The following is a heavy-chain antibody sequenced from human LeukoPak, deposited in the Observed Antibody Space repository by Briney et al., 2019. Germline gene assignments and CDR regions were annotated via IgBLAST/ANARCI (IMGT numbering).Heavy chain of an antibody. D-gene: IGHD1-1*01. Sequence: QPGGSLRLSCVVSGFTFSNYGMHWVRQAPGKGREWVAVISYDGSNKNYADSVEGRFTISRDNSKNTYLQMNSLRPEDTAVYYCATGGTKTATGRMGYWGQGTLVTVSS. CDR2: ISYDGSNK. CDR1: GFTFSNYG. J-gene: IGHJ4*02. CDR3: ATGGTKTATGRMGY. V-gene: IGHV3-30*03.